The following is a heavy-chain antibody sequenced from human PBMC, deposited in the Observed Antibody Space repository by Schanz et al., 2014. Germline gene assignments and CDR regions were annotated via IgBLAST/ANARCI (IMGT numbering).Heavy chain of an antibody. D-gene: IGHD1-1*01. V-gene: IGHV1-2*02. CDR1: GYTLTAYY. CDR3: VRELSGGTFDY. Sequence: QVLLVQSGAEVKQPGASVKVSCKASGYTLTAYYMHWVRQAPGQGLEWMGWINPDSGGTNYAQKFQGRVTMTRDTSSTTAYMELNSLRSDDTAVYYCVRELSGGTFDYWGQGALVTVSS. CDR2: INPDSGGT. J-gene: IGHJ4*02.